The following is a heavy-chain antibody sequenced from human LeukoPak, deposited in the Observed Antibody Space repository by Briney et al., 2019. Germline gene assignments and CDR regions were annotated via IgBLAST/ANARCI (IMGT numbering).Heavy chain of an antibody. Sequence: GSSVKVSCKASGGTFSSYAISWVRQAPGQGLEWMGWISTYNGNTNYAQKLQGRVTMTTDTSTSTAYMELRSLSDDAAVYYCARGDDYGDYWGLYWGQGTLVTVSS. V-gene: IGHV1-18*01. CDR2: ISTYNGNT. J-gene: IGHJ4*02. CDR1: GGTFSSYA. D-gene: IGHD4-17*01. CDR3: ARGDDYGDYWGLY.